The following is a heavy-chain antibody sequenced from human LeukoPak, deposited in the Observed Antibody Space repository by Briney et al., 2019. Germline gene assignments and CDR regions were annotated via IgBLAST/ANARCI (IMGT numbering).Heavy chain of an antibody. CDR2: INPSSGGT. CDR3: AKGRHFWSGYYTSFAY. V-gene: IGHV1-2*02. CDR1: GYTFTGYY. D-gene: IGHD3-3*02. J-gene: IGHJ4*02. Sequence: GASVKVSCKASGYTFTGYYMHWVRQAPGQGLEWMGWINPSSGGTNYAQKFQGRVTMTRDTSISTVYMELSRPRSDDTAVYYCAKGRHFWSGYYTSFAYWGQGTLVTVSS.